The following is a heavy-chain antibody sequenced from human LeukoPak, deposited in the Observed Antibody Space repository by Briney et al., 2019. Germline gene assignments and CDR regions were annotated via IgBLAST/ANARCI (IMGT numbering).Heavy chain of an antibody. CDR2: MSYDGYNE. J-gene: IGHJ4*02. CDR3: ARSEMATPYDY. CDR1: GFTFGSYA. Sequence: GRSLRLSCTASGFTFGSYAMHWVRQAPGKGLEWVAVMSYDGYNEYYADSVQGRFTISRDKSKKKLYLQMNSLRAEDTAVYYCARSEMATPYDYWGQGTLVTVSS. V-gene: IGHV3-30-3*01. D-gene: IGHD5-24*01.